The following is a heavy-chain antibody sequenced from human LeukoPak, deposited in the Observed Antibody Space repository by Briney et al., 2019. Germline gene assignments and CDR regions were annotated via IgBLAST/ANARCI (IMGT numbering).Heavy chain of an antibody. D-gene: IGHD6-13*01. CDR2: ISYDGANK. Sequence: PGGSLRLSCAASGFTFSSYSMNWVRLAPGKGLEWVSFISYDGANKYYADSVKGRFTISRDNSKNTLYLQMNSLRGDDTGMYFCAKDSSSSNYYYGLDVWGQGTTVTVSS. CDR3: AKDSSSSNYYYGLDV. CDR1: GFTFSSYS. V-gene: IGHV3-30*18. J-gene: IGHJ6*02.